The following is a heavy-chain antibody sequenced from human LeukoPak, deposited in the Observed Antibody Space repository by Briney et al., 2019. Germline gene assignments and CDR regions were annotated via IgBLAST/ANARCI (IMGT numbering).Heavy chain of an antibody. V-gene: IGHV1-8*03. CDR3: ARGRRGGTTKKNYYYMDV. J-gene: IGHJ6*03. CDR2: INPNSGNT. D-gene: IGHD1-1*01. Sequence: ASVKVSCKASGYTFTGYYMHWVRQAPGQGLEWMGWINPNSGNTGYAQKFQGRVTITRNTSISTAYVELSSLRSEDTAVYYCARGRRGGTTKKNYYYMDVWGKGTTVTVSS. CDR1: GYTFTGYY.